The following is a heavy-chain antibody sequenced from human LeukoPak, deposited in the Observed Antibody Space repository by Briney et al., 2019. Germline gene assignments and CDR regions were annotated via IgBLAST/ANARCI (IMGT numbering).Heavy chain of an antibody. CDR1: GYTLTELA. Sequence: ASVKVSCKVSGYTLTELAMNWVRQAPGKGLEWMGGFDPEDGETNYAQKFQGRVTMTEDTSTDTAYMDLSSLRSEDTAVYYCATESSGWPPGAFDIWGQGTMVTVSS. CDR3: ATESSGWPPGAFDI. J-gene: IGHJ3*02. V-gene: IGHV1-24*01. D-gene: IGHD6-19*01. CDR2: FDPEDGET.